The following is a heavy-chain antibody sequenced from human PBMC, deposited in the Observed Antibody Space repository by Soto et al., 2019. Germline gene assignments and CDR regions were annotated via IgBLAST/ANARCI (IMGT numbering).Heavy chain of an antibody. D-gene: IGHD3-10*01. J-gene: IGHJ5*02. Sequence: EVQLLESGGGLVQPGGSLRLSCAASGFSLSSRAMSWVRQAPGKGLEWVSTISGSGVSTYYPDSVRGRFTISKDNSKNKVYLQMNSLRDEDTAEYFCTKGGSMVNGEFTSWGQGTLVTVS. CDR2: ISGSGVST. CDR1: GFSLSSRA. V-gene: IGHV3-23*01. CDR3: TKGGSMVNGEFTS.